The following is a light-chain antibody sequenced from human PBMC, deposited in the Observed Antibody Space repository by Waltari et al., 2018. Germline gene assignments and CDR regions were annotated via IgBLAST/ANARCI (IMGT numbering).Light chain of an antibody. Sequence: QAALTQPASVSGPRGQSTITSCTGTSSYGGDYYYASCYQQHPGTAPKLILFDVSNRPSVVSKRCSGSKSGNTASLTISGLQAEDEADYYCSSYISSSTLELFGGGTSLTVL. CDR1: SSYGGDYYY. CDR2: DVS. CDR3: SSYISSSTLEL. V-gene: IGLV2-14*03. J-gene: IGLJ2*01.